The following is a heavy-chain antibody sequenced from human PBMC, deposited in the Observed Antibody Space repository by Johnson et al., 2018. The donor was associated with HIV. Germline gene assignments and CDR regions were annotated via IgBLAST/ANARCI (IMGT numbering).Heavy chain of an antibody. CDR2: ISGSGGST. Sequence: VQLVESGGGVVQPGRSLRLSCAASGFTFSSYPMHWVRQAPGKGPEWVSAISGSGGSTYYTDSVKGRFTISRDNSKNTLYLQMNSLRAEDTAVYYCARDRCSSTSCIDAFDIWGQGTVVTVSS. CDR1: GFTFSSYP. J-gene: IGHJ3*02. CDR3: ARDRCSSTSCIDAFDI. V-gene: IGHV3-23*04. D-gene: IGHD2-2*01.